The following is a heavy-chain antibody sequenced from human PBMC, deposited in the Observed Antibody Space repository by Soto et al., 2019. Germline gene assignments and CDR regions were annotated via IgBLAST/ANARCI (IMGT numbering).Heavy chain of an antibody. CDR3: ARDLDIVVVPAFYGMDV. CDR1: GFTFSSYG. CDR2: VWYDGSNK. V-gene: IGHV3-33*01. D-gene: IGHD2-2*01. Sequence: QVQLVESGGGVVQPGRSLRLSCAASGFTFSSYGMHWVRQAPGKGLEWVAVVWYDGSNKYYADSVKGRFTISRDNSKNTLYLQMNSLRAEDTAVYYCARDLDIVVVPAFYGMDVWGQGTTVTVSS. J-gene: IGHJ6*02.